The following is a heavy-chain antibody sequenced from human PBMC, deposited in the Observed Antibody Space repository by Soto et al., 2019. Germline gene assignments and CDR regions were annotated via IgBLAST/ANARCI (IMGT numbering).Heavy chain of an antibody. CDR1: SGSISSGGYY. J-gene: IGHJ4*02. D-gene: IGHD5-18*01. V-gene: IGHV4-31*03. Sequence: QVQLQLTGPGLVKPSQTLSLTCTVSSGSISSGGYYWSWIRQHPGKGLKWIGYIYYSGSTYYNPSLKSRVPISVDTSKNQFSLKLSSVTAADTAVYYCARDGRGYSYGLLYDYWGQGTLVTVSS. CDR3: ARDGRGYSYGLLYDY. CDR2: IYYSGST.